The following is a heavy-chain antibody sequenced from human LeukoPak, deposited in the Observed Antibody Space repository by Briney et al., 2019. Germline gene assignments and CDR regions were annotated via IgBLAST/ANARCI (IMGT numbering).Heavy chain of an antibody. J-gene: IGHJ6*03. CDR1: GFTFSSYG. CDR3: ARGTNAIWFGELLFPYYMDV. CDR2: IRYDGSNK. D-gene: IGHD3-10*01. V-gene: IGHV3-30*02. Sequence: GGSLRLSCAASGFTFSSYGMHWVRQAPGKGLEWVAFIRYDGSNKYYADSVKGRFTISRDNSKNTLYLQMNSLRAEDTAVYYCARGTNAIWFGELLFPYYMDVWGKGTTVTVSS.